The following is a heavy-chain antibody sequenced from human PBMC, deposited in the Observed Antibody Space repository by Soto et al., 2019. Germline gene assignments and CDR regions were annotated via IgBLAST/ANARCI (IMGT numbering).Heavy chain of an antibody. V-gene: IGHV1-58*01. Sequence: ASVKVSCKASGFTFTSSAFQGVRQARGQRLEWIGWIAVGSGYTNYAQRFQDRVTLTRDMSTATTYMELSPLTSEDTAIYYCAADATAWQQMVPSDYWGQGTLVTVSS. J-gene: IGHJ4*02. CDR1: GFTFTSSA. D-gene: IGHD2-8*01. CDR3: AADATAWQQMVPSDY. CDR2: IAVGSGYT.